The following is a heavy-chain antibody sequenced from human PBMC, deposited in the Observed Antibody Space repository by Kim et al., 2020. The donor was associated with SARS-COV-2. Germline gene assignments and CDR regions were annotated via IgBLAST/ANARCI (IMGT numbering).Heavy chain of an antibody. J-gene: IGHJ5*02. D-gene: IGHD3-16*02. CDR3: ATPSYDYVWGSYRYSGWFDP. CDR2: FDPEDGET. Sequence: ASVKVSCKVSGYTLTELSMHWVRQAPGKGLEWMGGFDPEDGETIYAQKFQGRVTMTEDTSTDTAYMELSSLRSEDTAVYYCATPSYDYVWGSYRYSGWFDPWGQGTLVTVSS. V-gene: IGHV1-24*01. CDR1: GYTLTELS.